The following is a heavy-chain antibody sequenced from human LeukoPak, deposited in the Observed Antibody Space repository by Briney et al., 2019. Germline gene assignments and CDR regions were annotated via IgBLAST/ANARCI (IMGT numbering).Heavy chain of an antibody. D-gene: IGHD6-19*01. J-gene: IGHJ4*02. Sequence: SETLSLTCTVSGGSISSYYWSWIRQPAGKGLEWIGRIYTSGSTNYNPSPKSRVTMSVDTSKNQFSLKLSSVTAADTAVYYCARDRRSSGWYDPFDYWGQGTLVTVSS. CDR1: GGSISSYY. CDR2: IYTSGST. CDR3: ARDRRSSGWYDPFDY. V-gene: IGHV4-4*07.